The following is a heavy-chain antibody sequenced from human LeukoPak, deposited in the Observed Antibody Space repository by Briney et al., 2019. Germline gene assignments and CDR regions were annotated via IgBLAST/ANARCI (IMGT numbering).Heavy chain of an antibody. V-gene: IGHV3-15*01. J-gene: IGHJ4*02. D-gene: IGHD6-6*01. CDR1: GFTFSNAW. Sequence: GGSLRLSCAAPGFTFSNAWMSWVRQAPGKGLEWVGLIKSKTDGGTTDYAAPVKGRFTISRDDSRNTLSLQMNSLKTEDTAVHYCTALYSSSSYYWGQGTLVTVTS. CDR3: TALYSSSSYY. CDR2: IKSKTDGGTT.